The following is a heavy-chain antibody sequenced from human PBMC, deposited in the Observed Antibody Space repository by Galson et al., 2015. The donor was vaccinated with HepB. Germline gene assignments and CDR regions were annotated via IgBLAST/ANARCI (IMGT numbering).Heavy chain of an antibody. J-gene: IGHJ4*02. D-gene: IGHD6-13*01. CDR1: GFTVSSNY. CDR2: IYSGGST. V-gene: IGHV3-53*04. Sequence: SLRLSCAASGFTVSSNYMSWVRQAPGKGLEWVSVIYSGGSTYYADSVKGRFTISRHNSKNTLYLQMNSLRAEDTAVYYCARLRTRTDSSSWYFDYWGQGTLVTVSS. CDR3: ARLRTRTDSSSWYFDY.